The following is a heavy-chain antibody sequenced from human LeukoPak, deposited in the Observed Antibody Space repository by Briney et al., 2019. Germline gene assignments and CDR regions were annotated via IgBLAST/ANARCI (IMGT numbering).Heavy chain of an antibody. CDR3: ARYSSSATYFDS. CDR2: INQDGSQK. V-gene: IGHV3-7*05. J-gene: IGHJ4*02. Sequence: PGGSLRLSCAVSGLSFDTNWMSWVRQVPGKGLEWVANINQDGSQKNYLDSLRGRLTIFRGNAKNSLSLQMDSLRAEDTALYYCARYSSSATYFDSWGQGTLVTVSS. CDR1: GLSFDTNW. D-gene: IGHD6-6*01.